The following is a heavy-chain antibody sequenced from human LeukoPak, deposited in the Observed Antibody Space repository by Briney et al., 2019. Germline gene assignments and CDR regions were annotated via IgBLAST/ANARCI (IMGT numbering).Heavy chain of an antibody. V-gene: IGHV4-59*10. Sequence: SETLSLTCAVYGGSFSGYYWSWIRQPAGKGLEWIGRIYTSGSTNYNPSLKSRVTISVDTSKNQFSLKLSSVTAADTAVYYCASANERGSGSFDYRGQGTLVTVSS. J-gene: IGHJ4*02. CDR3: ASANERGSGSFDY. CDR1: GGSFSGYY. D-gene: IGHD3-10*01. CDR2: IYTSGST.